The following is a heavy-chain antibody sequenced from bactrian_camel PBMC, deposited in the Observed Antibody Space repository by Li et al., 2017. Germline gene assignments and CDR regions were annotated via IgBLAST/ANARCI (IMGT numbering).Heavy chain of an antibody. CDR1: GFKMSTAF. J-gene: IGHJ6*01. CDR2: INYAGDST. CDR3: AADNRDCTWSHFRSGGFVY. Sequence: VQLVESGGGLVQAGGSMRLSCAASGFKMSTAFMRWVRQAPGKGLEWVATINYAGDSTYYADSVKGRFTVSRDNGNNTVNLMMNSLNPEDTAMYYCAADNRDCTWSHFRSGGFVYWGQGTQVTVS. D-gene: IGHD7*01. V-gene: IGHV3S40*01.